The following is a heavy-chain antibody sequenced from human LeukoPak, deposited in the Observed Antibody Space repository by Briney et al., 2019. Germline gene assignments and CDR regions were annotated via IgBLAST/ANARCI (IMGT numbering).Heavy chain of an antibody. V-gene: IGHV3-23*01. Sequence: PGGSLRLSCVASGVTLSNYAMSWARQAPGKGLEWVSGISSSGSGGNTYYADSVKGRFTISRDSSRNTLFLHMNTLRAEDTAIYYCAKDPYRYSSSSPDYWGQGTLVTVSS. CDR3: AKDPYRYSSSSPDY. CDR1: GVTLSNYA. CDR2: ISSSGSGGNT. D-gene: IGHD6-6*01. J-gene: IGHJ4*02.